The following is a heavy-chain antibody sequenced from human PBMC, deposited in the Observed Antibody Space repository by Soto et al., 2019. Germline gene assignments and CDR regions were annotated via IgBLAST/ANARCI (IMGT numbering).Heavy chain of an antibody. Sequence: QVQLVESGGGLVKPGGSLRLSCAASGFTFSDYSMSWIRQAPGKGLEWVSYISSSGSTIYYADSVKGRFTISRDNAKNSLYLQMNSLRAEDTAVYYCARVSIAALSPYYYYYMDVWGKGTTVTVSS. D-gene: IGHD6-13*01. CDR2: ISSSGSTI. CDR1: GFTFSDYS. V-gene: IGHV3-11*01. J-gene: IGHJ6*03. CDR3: ARVSIAALSPYYYYYMDV.